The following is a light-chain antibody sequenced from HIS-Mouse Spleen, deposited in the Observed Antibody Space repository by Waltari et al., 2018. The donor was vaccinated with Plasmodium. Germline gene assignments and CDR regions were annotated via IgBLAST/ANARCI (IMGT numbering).Light chain of an antibody. CDR1: QGISSY. CDR2: AAS. V-gene: IGKV1-8*01. CDR3: QQYYSYPFT. J-gene: IGKJ3*01. Sequence: AIRMTQYPSSFSASTGDRLTITCRASQGISSYLAGYQQKPGKAPKLLIYAASTLQSGVPSRFSGSGSGTDFTLTISCLQSEDFATYYCQQYYSYPFTFGPGTKVDIK.